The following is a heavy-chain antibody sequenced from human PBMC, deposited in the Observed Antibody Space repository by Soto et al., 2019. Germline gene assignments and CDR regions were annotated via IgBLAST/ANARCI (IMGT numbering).Heavy chain of an antibody. J-gene: IGHJ4*02. Sequence: SGPTLVNPTQTLTLTCTFSGFSLSTSGVGVVWIRQPPGKALEWLALIYWDDEKRYRPSLKSRLTITKDTSKNQVVLTMTNIDPVDTATYYCAQRPRRGSYFVYWGQGTLVTVSS. D-gene: IGHD1-26*01. CDR1: GFSLSTSGVG. V-gene: IGHV2-5*02. CDR2: IYWDDEK. CDR3: AQRPRRGSYFVY.